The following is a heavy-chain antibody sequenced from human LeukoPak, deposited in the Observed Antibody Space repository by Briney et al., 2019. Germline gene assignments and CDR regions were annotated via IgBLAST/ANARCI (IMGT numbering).Heavy chain of an antibody. D-gene: IGHD3-10*01. J-gene: IGHJ6*03. V-gene: IGHV1-8*03. CDR3: ARGETPWFGEFYYYYMDV. CDR2: MNPNSGNT. Sequence: ASVKVSCKASGYTFTTYYVHWVRQATGQGLEWMGWMNPNSGNTGYAQKFQGRVTITRNTSISTAYMELSSLRSEDTAVYYCARGETPWFGEFYYYYMDVWGKGTTVTVSS. CDR1: GYTFTTYY.